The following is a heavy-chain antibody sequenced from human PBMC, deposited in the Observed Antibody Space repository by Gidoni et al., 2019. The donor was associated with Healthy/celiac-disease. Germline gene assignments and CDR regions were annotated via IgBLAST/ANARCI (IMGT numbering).Heavy chain of an antibody. CDR1: GFPFDDYT. CDR2: ISWDGGST. CDR3: AKDAKGYCSGGSCYAYLDY. Sequence: EVQLVESGGVVVQPGGSLRLSCAASGFPFDDYTMHWVRQAPGKGLEWVSLISWDGGSTYYADAVKGRFTISRDNSKNSLYLQMNSLRTEDTALYYCAKDAKGYCSGGSCYAYLDYWGQGTLVTVSS. V-gene: IGHV3-43*01. D-gene: IGHD2-15*01. J-gene: IGHJ4*02.